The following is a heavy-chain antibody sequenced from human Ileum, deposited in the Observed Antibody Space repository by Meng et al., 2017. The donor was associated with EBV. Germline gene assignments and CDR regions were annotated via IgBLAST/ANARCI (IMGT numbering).Heavy chain of an antibody. CDR3: TNLSF. J-gene: IGHJ4*02. V-gene: IGHV3-30*18. D-gene: IGHD2/OR15-2a*01. CDR2: ISYDENIK. Sequence: QVQLVESWGGVVQPGRTLRVSCEASGFSFDTFDMHWARQAPGKGLEWVAVISYDENIKFYADSVKGRFTISRDNSKNTLYLQLNSLRPDDTAFYYCTNLSFWGQGTLVTVSS. CDR1: GFSFDTFD.